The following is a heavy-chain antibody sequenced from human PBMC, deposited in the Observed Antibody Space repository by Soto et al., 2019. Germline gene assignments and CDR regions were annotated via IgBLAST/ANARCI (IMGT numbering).Heavy chain of an antibody. D-gene: IGHD5-12*01. V-gene: IGHV5-51*01. CDR2: IYPGDSDT. CDR3: ASQEMATKNVDAFDI. CDR1: GYSFTSYW. J-gene: IGHJ3*02. Sequence: GGSLKISCKGSGYSFTSYWIGWVRQMPGKGLEWMGIIYPGDSDTRYSPSFQGQVTISADKSISTAYLQWSSLKASDTAMYYCASQEMATKNVDAFDIWGQGTMVTI.